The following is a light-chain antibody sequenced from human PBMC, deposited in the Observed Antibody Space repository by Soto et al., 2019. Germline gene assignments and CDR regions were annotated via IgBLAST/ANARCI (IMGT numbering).Light chain of an antibody. J-gene: IGKJ1*01. CDR1: QSVSNN. V-gene: IGKV3-15*01. Sequence: ILMTQSPATLSVSPGERATLSCRASQSVSNNLAWYQQKPGQAPRLLIYDASTRATGIPARFSGSGSGTEFSPTIIGLQSEDVAVDYCQQENNRPPWTFGQGTKVEIK. CDR2: DAS. CDR3: QQENNRPPWT.